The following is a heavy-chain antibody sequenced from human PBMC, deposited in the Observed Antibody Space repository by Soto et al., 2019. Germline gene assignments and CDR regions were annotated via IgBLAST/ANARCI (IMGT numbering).Heavy chain of an antibody. J-gene: IGHJ6*02. CDR2: ISAYNGNT. CDR3: ASLNIGYCSGGSCYMYYGMDV. Sequence: GASVKVSCKASCYTFTSYGISWVGQAPGQGLEWMGWISAYNGNTNYAQKLQGRVTMTTDTSTSTAYMELRSLRSDDTAVYYCASLNIGYCSGGSCYMYYGMDVWG. V-gene: IGHV1-18*01. D-gene: IGHD2-15*01. CDR1: CYTFTSYG.